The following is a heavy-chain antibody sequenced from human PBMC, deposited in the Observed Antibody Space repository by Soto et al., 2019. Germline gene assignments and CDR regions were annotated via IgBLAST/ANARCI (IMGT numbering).Heavy chain of an antibody. Sequence: GGSLRLSCAASGFTFSSYAMSWVRQAPGKGLEWVSAISGSGGSTYYQASVKGRFTISRDNTKNTLYLQMNSMRGEDTAVYYCAKKGELSFDYWGQGTLVTVSS. CDR2: ISGSGGST. CDR1: GFTFSSYA. CDR3: AKKGELSFDY. J-gene: IGHJ4*02. V-gene: IGHV3-23*01. D-gene: IGHD3-10*01.